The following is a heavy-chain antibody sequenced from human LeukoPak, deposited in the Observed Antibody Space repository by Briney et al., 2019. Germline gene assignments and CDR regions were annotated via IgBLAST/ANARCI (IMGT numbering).Heavy chain of an antibody. CDR2: FDPEDGET. D-gene: IGHD2-2*01. J-gene: IGHJ5*02. CDR1: GYTLTELS. CDR3: ATDRGPCSISCYSLDP. Sequence: ASVKVSCKVSGYTLTELSMHWVRQAPGKGLEWMGDFDPEDGETIYAQKFQGRVTMTEDTSTDTAYMELSSLRSEDTAVYYCATDRGPCSISCYSLDPWGQGTLVTVSS. V-gene: IGHV1-24*01.